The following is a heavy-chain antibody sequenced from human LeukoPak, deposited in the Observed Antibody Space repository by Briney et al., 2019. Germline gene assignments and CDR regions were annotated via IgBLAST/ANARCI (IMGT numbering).Heavy chain of an antibody. J-gene: IGHJ4*02. Sequence: GASVKVSCKASGYTFTGHYMHWVRQAPGQGLEWMGWINPNSGGTNYAQKFQGRVTMTRDTSTSTIYMELSSLRSEDTAVYYCARDTVGFGDHTFDYWGQGTLVTVSS. V-gene: IGHV1-2*02. D-gene: IGHD3-10*01. CDR1: GYTFTGHY. CDR3: ARDTVGFGDHTFDY. CDR2: INPNSGGT.